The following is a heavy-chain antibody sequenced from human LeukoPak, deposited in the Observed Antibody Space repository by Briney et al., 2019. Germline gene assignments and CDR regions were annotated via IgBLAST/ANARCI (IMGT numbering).Heavy chain of an antibody. V-gene: IGHV3-48*03. CDR3: AREVYSSTSCYPGY. CDR2: ISSTGSTI. D-gene: IGHD2-2*01. Sequence: PGGSLRLSCAASGFTFSSYQMNWVRQAPGKGLEWVSFISSTGSTIYHADSVKGRFTISRDNGKNSLYLQMNRLRAEDRAVYYCAREVYSSTSCYPGYWGQGTLVTVSS. J-gene: IGHJ4*02. CDR1: GFTFSSYQ.